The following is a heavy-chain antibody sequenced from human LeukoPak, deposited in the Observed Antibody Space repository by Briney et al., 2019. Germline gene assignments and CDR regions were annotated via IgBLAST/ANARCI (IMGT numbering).Heavy chain of an antibody. J-gene: IGHJ4*02. CDR1: GFAFSSYA. D-gene: IGHD3-3*01. Sequence: GRSLRLSCAASGFAFSSYAMSWVRQAPGKGMEWVSAISGSGGSTYYADSVKGRFTISRDNSKNTLYLQMNSLRAEDTAVYYCAKGSVVYDFWSGFDYWGQGTLVTVSS. V-gene: IGHV3-23*01. CDR3: AKGSVVYDFWSGFDY. CDR2: ISGSGGST.